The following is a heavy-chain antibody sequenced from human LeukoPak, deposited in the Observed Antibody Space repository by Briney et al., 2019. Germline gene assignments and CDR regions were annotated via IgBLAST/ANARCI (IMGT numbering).Heavy chain of an antibody. CDR3: ARGEVVVSSGY. J-gene: IGHJ4*02. CDR1: GFTFRSYW. V-gene: IGHV3-74*01. CDR2: INSDGSIT. D-gene: IGHD3-22*01. Sequence: GESLRLSCAASGFTFRSYWMHWVRQAPGKGLVWVSQINSDGSITNYADSVKGRFTISRDNAKNTLYLQMNSLRAEDTAVYYCARGEVVVSSGYWGQGTLVTVSS.